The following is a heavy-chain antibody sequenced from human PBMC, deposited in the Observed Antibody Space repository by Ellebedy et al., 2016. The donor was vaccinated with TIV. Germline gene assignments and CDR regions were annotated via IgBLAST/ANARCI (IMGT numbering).Heavy chain of an antibody. CDR3: ARPKTGTTEIDY. V-gene: IGHV4-39*01. Sequence: SETLSLXCTVSGGSISSSSYYWGWIRQPPGKGLEWIGSIYYSGSTYYNPSLKSRVTISVDTSKNQFSLKLSSVTAADMAVYYCARPKTGTTEIDYWGQGTLVTVSS. J-gene: IGHJ4*02. D-gene: IGHD1-7*01. CDR1: GGSISSSSYY. CDR2: IYYSGST.